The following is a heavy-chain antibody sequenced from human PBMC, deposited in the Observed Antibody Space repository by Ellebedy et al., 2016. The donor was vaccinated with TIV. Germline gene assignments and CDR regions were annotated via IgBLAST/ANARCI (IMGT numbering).Heavy chain of an antibody. CDR3: ASGDGFFEN. D-gene: IGHD3-10*01. Sequence: GESLKISCKASGYKFTNYWIGWVRQMPGKGLELMWIIFPNDFDTRYNPSFKGQVTVSADKSITTAYLQWSSLKASDTAMYYCASGDGFFENWGQGTRVTVSS. V-gene: IGHV5-51*01. CDR2: IFPNDFDT. J-gene: IGHJ4*02. CDR1: GYKFTNYW.